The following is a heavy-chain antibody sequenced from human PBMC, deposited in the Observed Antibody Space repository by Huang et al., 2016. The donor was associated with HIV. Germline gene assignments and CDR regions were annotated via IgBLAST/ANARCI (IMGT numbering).Heavy chain of an antibody. D-gene: IGHD6-13*01. Sequence: EVQLVESGGGLVKPGGSLRLSCAASGFSFSSYSINWVRQAPGKGLECVSSITGGNSFIDYADSVKGRFTISRDNAKNSLYLQMNSLRAEDTAVYYCARDVIAAAGKYFDYWGQGTLVTVSS. CDR2: ITGGNSFI. J-gene: IGHJ4*02. CDR3: ARDVIAAAGKYFDY. CDR1: GFSFSSYS. V-gene: IGHV3-21*01.